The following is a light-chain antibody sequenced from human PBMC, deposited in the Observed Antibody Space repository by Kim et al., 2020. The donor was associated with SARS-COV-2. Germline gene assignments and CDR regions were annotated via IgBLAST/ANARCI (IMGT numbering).Light chain of an antibody. CDR2: LNSDGSH. Sequence: SVKLTCTLSSGHNSYAIAWHQQQPEKGPRYLVKLNSDGSHTKGDGIPDRFSGSSSGAERYLPISSLQSEDEADYYCQTWGTGILVFGGGTQLTVL. CDR3: QTWGTGILV. J-gene: IGLJ3*02. V-gene: IGLV4-69*01. CDR1: SGHNSYA.